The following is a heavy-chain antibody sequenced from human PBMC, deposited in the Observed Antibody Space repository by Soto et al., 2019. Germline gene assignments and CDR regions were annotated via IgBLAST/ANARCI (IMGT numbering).Heavy chain of an antibody. V-gene: IGHV4-30-4*01. CDR2: IHYTGSI. CDR3: AREDDGGDRDYYGLDV. Sequence: SETPSLTCTFSGGSINIYHYHWTWIRQTPRKGLEWIGYIHYTGSISYNPSLQSRLTISVDTSKNQFSLKLTSVTAADTAVYFCAREDDGGDRDYYGLDVWGQGTTVTVSS. J-gene: IGHJ6*02. CDR1: GGSINIYHYH. D-gene: IGHD2-21*02.